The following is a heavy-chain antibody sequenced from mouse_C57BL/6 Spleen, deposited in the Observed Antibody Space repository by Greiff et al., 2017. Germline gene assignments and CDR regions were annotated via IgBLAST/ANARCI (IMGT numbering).Heavy chain of an antibody. V-gene: IGHV1-50*01. CDR3: ARDRYFDV. J-gene: IGHJ1*03. Sequence: QVQLQQPGAELVKPGASVKLSCKASGYTFTSYWMQWVKQRPGQGLEWIGEIDPSDSYTNYNQKFKGKATVTVDTSSSTAYMQLSSLTSEDSAVYYCARDRYFDVWGTGTTVTVSS. CDR1: GYTFTSYW. CDR2: IDPSDSYT.